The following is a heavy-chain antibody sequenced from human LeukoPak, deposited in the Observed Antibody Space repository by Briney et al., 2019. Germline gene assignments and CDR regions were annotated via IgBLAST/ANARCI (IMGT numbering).Heavy chain of an antibody. J-gene: IGHJ4*02. V-gene: IGHV4-4*02. D-gene: IGHD3-10*01. Sequence: SETLSLTCAVSGGSISSSNWWSWVRPPPGKGLEWIGEIYHSGSTNYNPSLKSRVTISVDKSKNQFSLKLSSVTAADTAVYYCARAFGELSSFDYWGQGTLVTVSS. CDR3: ARAFGELSSFDY. CDR2: IYHSGST. CDR1: GGSISSSNW.